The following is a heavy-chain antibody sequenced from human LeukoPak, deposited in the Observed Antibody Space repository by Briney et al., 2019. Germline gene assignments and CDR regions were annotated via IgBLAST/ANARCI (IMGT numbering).Heavy chain of an antibody. J-gene: IGHJ4*02. CDR2: ISSNGGST. CDR3: ARGGSIAARPTDY. CDR1: GFTFSSYA. V-gene: IGHV3-64*01. D-gene: IGHD6-6*01. Sequence: PGGSLRLSCAASGFTFSSYAMHWVRQAPGKGLEYVPAISSNGGSTYYANSVKGRFTISRDNSKNTLFLQMGSLRAEDMAVYYCARGGSIAARPTDYWGQGTLVTVSS.